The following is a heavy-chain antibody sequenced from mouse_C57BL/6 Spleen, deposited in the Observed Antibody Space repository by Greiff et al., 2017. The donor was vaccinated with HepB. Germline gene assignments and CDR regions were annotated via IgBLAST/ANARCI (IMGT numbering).Heavy chain of an antibody. D-gene: IGHD1-1*01. CDR3: AGYYYGSRPYYAMDY. CDR2: IYPGDGDT. Sequence: QVQLQQSGPELVKPGASVKISCKASGYAFSSSWMNWVKQRPGQGLEWIGRIYPGDGDTNYNGKFKGKATLTADKSSSTAYMQLSSLTSEDSAVYFCAGYYYGSRPYYAMDYWGQGTSVTVSS. V-gene: IGHV1-82*01. CDR1: GYAFSSSW. J-gene: IGHJ4*01.